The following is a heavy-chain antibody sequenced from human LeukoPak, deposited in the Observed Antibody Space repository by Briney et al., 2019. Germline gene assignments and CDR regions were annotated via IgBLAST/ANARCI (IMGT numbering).Heavy chain of an antibody. J-gene: IGHJ4*02. Sequence: ASVKVSCKASGYSFTTFGISWVRQAPGQGRVWLGWISASNDNTNYAQNFQGRVTMTTDTSTSTAYMELRSLRSADTAVYYCARAGAVLTTHFDHWGQGTLVTVSS. V-gene: IGHV1-18*01. CDR1: GYSFTTFG. CDR2: ISASNDNT. D-gene: IGHD4/OR15-4a*01. CDR3: ARAGAVLTTHFDH.